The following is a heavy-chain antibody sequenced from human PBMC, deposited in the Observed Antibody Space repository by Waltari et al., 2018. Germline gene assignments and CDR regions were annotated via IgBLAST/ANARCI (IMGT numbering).Heavy chain of an antibody. CDR2: IVLSGST. Sequence: QVQLQESGPGLVKPSETLSLTCAVSGYSISSGYYWGWIRQPPGKGLGWIGSIVLSGSTTYNPSLKGRVTISVDTSKNQFSLKLSSVTAADTAVYYCASHIAVAGALDYWGQGTLVTVSS. CDR3: ASHIAVAGALDY. J-gene: IGHJ4*02. CDR1: GYSISSGYY. D-gene: IGHD6-19*01. V-gene: IGHV4-38-2*01.